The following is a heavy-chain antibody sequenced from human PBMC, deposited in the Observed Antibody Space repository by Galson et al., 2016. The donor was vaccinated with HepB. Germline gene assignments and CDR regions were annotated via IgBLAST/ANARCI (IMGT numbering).Heavy chain of an antibody. Sequence: SLRLSCAASGFTFDEYAMHWVRQAPGKGLEWVSGISWNSGRIVYADSVKGRFTISRDNAKNFLYLQMDSLRAEDTALYYCVKDDRLWGLAPPYYLDYWGQGTLVTVSS. CDR1: GFTFDEYA. D-gene: IGHD3-16*01. CDR2: ISWNSGRI. CDR3: VKDDRLWGLAPPYYLDY. J-gene: IGHJ4*02. V-gene: IGHV3-9*01.